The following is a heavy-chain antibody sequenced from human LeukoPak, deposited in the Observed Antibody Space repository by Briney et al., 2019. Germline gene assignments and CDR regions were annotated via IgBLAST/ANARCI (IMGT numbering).Heavy chain of an antibody. V-gene: IGHV1-46*01. J-gene: IGHJ4*02. CDR2: IDPSGGTT. CDR1: GYNFTTYY. Sequence: ASVKVSCKASGYNFTTYYLHWVRQAPAEGLEWMGIIDPSGGTTTYAQKFQGRFTMTRDTSTTTVYMELNSLRSDDTAVYYCARDHVVGAFLDFWGQGTLVTVSS. CDR3: ARDHVVGAFLDF. D-gene: IGHD2-15*01.